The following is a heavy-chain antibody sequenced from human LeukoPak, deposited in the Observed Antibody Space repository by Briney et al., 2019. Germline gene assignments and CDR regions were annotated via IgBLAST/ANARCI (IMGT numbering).Heavy chain of an antibody. CDR1: GFTFSDHY. Sequence: GGSLRLSCAASGFTFSDHYMDWVRQAPGKGLEWVGRAGNKANSYTPKYAASVRGRFTISRDDSKNSLSLQMNSQKTADTAVYYCARGYCSGGTCYTFGPWGQGKLVTVSA. J-gene: IGHJ5*02. CDR2: AGNKANSYTP. D-gene: IGHD2-15*01. V-gene: IGHV3-72*01. CDR3: ARGYCSGGTCYTFGP.